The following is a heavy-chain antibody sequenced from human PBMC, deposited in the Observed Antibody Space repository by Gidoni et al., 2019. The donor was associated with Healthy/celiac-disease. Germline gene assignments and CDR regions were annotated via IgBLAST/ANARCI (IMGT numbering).Heavy chain of an antibody. CDR3: ARDSMATIGYYGMDV. CDR1: GFTFRSYS. J-gene: IGHJ6*02. D-gene: IGHD5-12*01. V-gene: IGHV3-21*01. CDR2: ISSSSSYI. Sequence: EVQLVESGGGLVKPGGSLRLSCAASGFTFRSYSMNWVRQAPGKGLEWVSSISSSSSYIYYADSVKGRFTISRDNAKNSLYLQMNSLRAEDTAVYYCARDSMATIGYYGMDVWGQGTTVTVSS.